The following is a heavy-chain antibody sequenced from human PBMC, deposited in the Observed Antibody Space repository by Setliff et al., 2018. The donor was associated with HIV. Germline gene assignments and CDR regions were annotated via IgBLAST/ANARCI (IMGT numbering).Heavy chain of an antibody. J-gene: IGHJ3*02. CDR1: GGTFSSYA. V-gene: IGHV1-69*05. Sequence: SVKVSCKASGGTFSSYAISWVRQAPGQGLEWMGGIILIFGTANYAQKFQGRVTITTDESTSTAYMELSSLRSEDTAVYYCARDRCSSTSCYGVHDAFDIWGQGTMVTVSS. D-gene: IGHD2-2*01. CDR2: IILIFGTA. CDR3: ARDRCSSTSCYGVHDAFDI.